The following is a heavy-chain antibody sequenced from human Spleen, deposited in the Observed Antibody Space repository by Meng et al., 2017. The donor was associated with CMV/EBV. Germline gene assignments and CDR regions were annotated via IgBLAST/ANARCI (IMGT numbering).Heavy chain of an antibody. V-gene: IGHV3-30*02. CDR1: GFIFSSYA. D-gene: IGHD3-9*01. J-gene: IGHJ4*02. CDR2: MRHDGSYE. CDR3: AKDAWGSRYADWKPFDN. Sequence: GGSLRLSCAASGFIFSSYAMHWVRQAPGMGLEWVAFMRHDGSYEYYADPVKGRFTISRDNSKKTLYLQMDSLRPEDTAVYYCAKDAWGSRYADWKPFDNWGQGTLVTVSS.